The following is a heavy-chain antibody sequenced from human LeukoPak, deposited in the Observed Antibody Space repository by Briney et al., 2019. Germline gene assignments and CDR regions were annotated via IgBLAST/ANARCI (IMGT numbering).Heavy chain of an antibody. J-gene: IGHJ4*02. CDR3: ARVLLWFGELRYFDY. D-gene: IGHD3-10*01. Sequence: GGSLRLSCAASGFTFSSYSMNWVRQAPGKGLEWVSSISSSSSYIYYADSVKGRFTISRDNAKNSLYLQMNSLRAEDTAVYYCARVLLWFGELRYFDYWGQGTLVTVSS. V-gene: IGHV3-21*01. CDR2: ISSSSSYI. CDR1: GFTFSSYS.